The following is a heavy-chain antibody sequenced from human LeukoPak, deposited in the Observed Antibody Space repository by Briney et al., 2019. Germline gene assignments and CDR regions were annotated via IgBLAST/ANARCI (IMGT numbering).Heavy chain of an antibody. CDR1: GFTFSSYG. J-gene: IGHJ4*02. CDR2: IRYDGSNK. V-gene: IGHV3-30*02. CDR3: VKVIRDGHNYATDY. D-gene: IGHD5-24*01. Sequence: GGSLRLSCAASGFTFSSYGMHWVRQAPGKGLEWVAFIRYDGSNKYYADSVKGRFTISRDNSKNTLYLQMNSLRAEDTAVYYCVKVIRDGHNYATDYWGQGTLVTVSS.